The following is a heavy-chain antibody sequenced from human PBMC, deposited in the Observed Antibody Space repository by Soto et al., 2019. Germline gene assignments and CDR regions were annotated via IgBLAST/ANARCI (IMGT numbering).Heavy chain of an antibody. D-gene: IGHD2-2*01. CDR2: IIPIFGTA. CDR3: ARHDCISSSCYYYYYYGMDV. CDR1: GGTFSSYA. Sequence: QVQLVQSGAEVKKPGSSVKVSCKASGGTFSSYAISWVRQAPGQGLEWMGGIIPIFGTANYAQKFQGRVTMTADESTRTASMEQSSMRCEDTAVYYCARHDCISSSCYYYYYYGMDVWGQGTTVTVSS. J-gene: IGHJ6*02. V-gene: IGHV1-69*12.